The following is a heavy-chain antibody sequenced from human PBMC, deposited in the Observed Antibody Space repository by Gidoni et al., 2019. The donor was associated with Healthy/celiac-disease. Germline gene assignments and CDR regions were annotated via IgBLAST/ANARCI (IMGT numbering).Heavy chain of an antibody. CDR2: IADDGSNK. D-gene: IGHD5-12*01. J-gene: IGHJ4*02. Sequence: VQLVESGGAMVQPVWSLTLSCAASGLSFSSYGMHWVRQAPAQGLEGVAVIADDGSNKYYADTVKSRFTISRDNSKNTLYLQMTSLRAEDTAVYYCANGGLRTILPYLDYWGQGTLVTVSS. CDR1: GLSFSSYG. V-gene: IGHV3-30*18. CDR3: ANGGLRTILPYLDY.